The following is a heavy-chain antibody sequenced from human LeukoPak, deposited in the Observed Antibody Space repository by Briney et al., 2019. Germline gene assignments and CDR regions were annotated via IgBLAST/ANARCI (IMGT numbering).Heavy chain of an antibody. J-gene: IGHJ6*03. CDR3: AKVAAPSYSNYYYMDV. CDR1: GFTFSDYY. CDR2: ISGSGGST. D-gene: IGHD4-11*01. Sequence: GGSLRLSCAASGFTFSDYYMSWVRQAPGKGLEWVSAISGSGGSTYYADSVKGRFTISRDNSKNTLYLQMNSLRAEDTAVYYCAKVAAPSYSNYYYMDVWGKGTTVTVSS. V-gene: IGHV3-23*01.